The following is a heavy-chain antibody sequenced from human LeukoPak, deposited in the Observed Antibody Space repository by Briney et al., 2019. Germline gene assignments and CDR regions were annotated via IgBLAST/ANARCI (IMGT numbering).Heavy chain of an antibody. D-gene: IGHD3-22*01. CDR2: IYFSGST. J-gene: IGHJ4*02. Sequence: SETLSLTCAVYGGSFSGYYWSWIRQPPGKGLEWIGNIYFSGSTYYNPSLKSRATISVDTSKNQFSLKLTSVTAADTAVYFCARLDHYYDSSGFYLFDYWGQGTLVTVSS. V-gene: IGHV4-34*11. CDR3: ARLDHYYDSSGFYLFDY. CDR1: GGSFSGYY.